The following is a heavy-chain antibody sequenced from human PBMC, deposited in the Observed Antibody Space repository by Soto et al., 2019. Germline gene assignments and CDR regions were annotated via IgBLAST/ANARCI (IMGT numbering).Heavy chain of an antibody. J-gene: IGHJ3*02. CDR2: IYNSGST. V-gene: IGHV4-30-2*01. CDR3: ATYRKFFQI. CDR1: GGYISGGYYS. Sequence: PSGTLSLTCAVSGGYISGGYYSWGWIRQPPGKGLEWIGFIYNSGSTYYNSSLKSRVTISVDRSKNHFFLNLTSVTAADTAVYYCATYRKFFQIWGQGTKATVSS.